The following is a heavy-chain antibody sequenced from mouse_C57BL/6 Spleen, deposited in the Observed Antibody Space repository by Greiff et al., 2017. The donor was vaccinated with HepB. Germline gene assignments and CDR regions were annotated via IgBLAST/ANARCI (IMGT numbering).Heavy chain of an antibody. D-gene: IGHD2-4*01. Sequence: EVQLVESEGGLVQPGSSMKLSCTASGFTFSDYYMAWVRQVPEKGLEWVANINYDGSSTYYLDSLKSRFIISRDNAKNILYLQMSSLKSEDTATYYCARDLIYYDYDVGAMDYWGQGTSVTVSS. CDR2: INYDGSST. CDR1: GFTFSDYY. V-gene: IGHV5-16*01. CDR3: ARDLIYYDYDVGAMDY. J-gene: IGHJ4*01.